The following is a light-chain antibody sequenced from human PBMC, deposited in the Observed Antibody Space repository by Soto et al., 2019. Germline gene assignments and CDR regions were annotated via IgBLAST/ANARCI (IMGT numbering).Light chain of an antibody. V-gene: IGLV1-47*01. Sequence: QSVLTQPPSASGTPGQRVTISCSGSSSNIGSNYVYWYHQFPGTAPKLLIYRNNQTLPGVPDRFSGSKSGTSASLAISGLRSEDEADYYCAAWDDSLSGRVFGTGTKVTVL. CDR3: AAWDDSLSGRV. CDR1: SSNIGSNY. CDR2: RNN. J-gene: IGLJ1*01.